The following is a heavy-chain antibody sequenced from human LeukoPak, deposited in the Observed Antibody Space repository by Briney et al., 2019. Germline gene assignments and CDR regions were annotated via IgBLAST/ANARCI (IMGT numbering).Heavy chain of an antibody. Sequence: SGPALVKPTQTLTLTCTFSGFSLSTSGVRVSWIRQPPGKALEWLARIDWDDDKFYSTSLKTRLTISKDTSKNQVVLTMTNMDPVDTATYYCARIGTIVGATLAFDIWGQGTMVTVSS. D-gene: IGHD1-26*01. CDR3: ARIGTIVGATLAFDI. V-gene: IGHV2-70*04. CDR1: GFSLSTSGVR. J-gene: IGHJ3*02. CDR2: IDWDDDK.